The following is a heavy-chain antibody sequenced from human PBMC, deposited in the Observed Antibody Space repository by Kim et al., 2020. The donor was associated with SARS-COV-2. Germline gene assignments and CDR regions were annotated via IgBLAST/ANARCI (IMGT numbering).Heavy chain of an antibody. Sequence: SETLSLTCTVSGGSISSYYWSWIRQPPGKGLEWIGYIYYSGSTNYNPSLKSRVTISVDTSKNQFSLKLSSVTAADTAVYYCARDRGPPYCSGGSCYYYYGMDVWGQGTTVTVSS. D-gene: IGHD2-15*01. CDR3: ARDRGPPYCSGGSCYYYYGMDV. CDR2: IYYSGST. CDR1: GGSISSYY. V-gene: IGHV4-59*01. J-gene: IGHJ6*02.